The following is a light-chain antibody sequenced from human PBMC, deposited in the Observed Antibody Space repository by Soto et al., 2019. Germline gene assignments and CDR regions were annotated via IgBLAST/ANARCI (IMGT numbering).Light chain of an antibody. CDR2: GAT. Sequence: EIVLTQSPGSLSLSPGERATLSCRASQSVDSSFFAWYQQKPGQAPRLRIYGATNRASGIPDRFSGRGSGTYLTLTSTGLEPEAFAVYYCQQYVSSVTFGQGTKVEIK. V-gene: IGKV3-20*01. J-gene: IGKJ1*01. CDR1: QSVDSSF. CDR3: QQYVSSVT.